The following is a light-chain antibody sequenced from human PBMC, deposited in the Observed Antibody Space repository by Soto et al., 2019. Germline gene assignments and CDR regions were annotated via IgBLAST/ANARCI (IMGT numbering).Light chain of an antibody. CDR3: LQDYGDSWT. CDR1: QSVSSN. V-gene: IGKV3-15*01. J-gene: IGKJ1*01. CDR2: GAS. Sequence: EIVMTQSPATLSVSPGERATLSCRASQSVSSNLAWYQQKPGQAPRFLIYGASTRATGIPARFSGSGSGTEFTLTISSLQPEDFASYYCLQDYGDSWTFGHGTKVEIE.